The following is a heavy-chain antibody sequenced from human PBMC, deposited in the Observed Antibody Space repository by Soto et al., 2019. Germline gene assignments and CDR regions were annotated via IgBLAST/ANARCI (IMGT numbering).Heavy chain of an antibody. V-gene: IGHV1-18*01. J-gene: IGHJ4*02. Sequence: QVNLVQSGAEVKKPGASVKVSCKASGYTFSNYALTWVRRPPGQGLEWMGWISAHSGDTNYAQKFQGRVTMTTDTSTSTAYLELRSLTSVDTAVYDCARSIRIIFVAPAYWGQGTLVTVSS. CDR2: ISAHSGDT. CDR3: ARSIRIIFVAPAY. D-gene: IGHD3-3*01. CDR1: GYTFSNYA.